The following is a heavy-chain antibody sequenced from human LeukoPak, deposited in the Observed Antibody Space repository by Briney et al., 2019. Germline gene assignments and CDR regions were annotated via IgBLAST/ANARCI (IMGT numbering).Heavy chain of an antibody. CDR2: ISAYNGNT. CDR1: GYTFTGYY. J-gene: IGHJ4*02. D-gene: IGHD6-19*01. V-gene: IGHV1-18*04. CDR3: ARSSALGYSSGWIFDY. Sequence: ASVKVSCKASGYTFTGYYMHWVRQAPGQGLEWMGWISAYNGNTNYAQKLQGRVTMTTDTSTSTAYMELRSLRSDDTAVYYCARSSALGYSSGWIFDYWGQGTLVTVSS.